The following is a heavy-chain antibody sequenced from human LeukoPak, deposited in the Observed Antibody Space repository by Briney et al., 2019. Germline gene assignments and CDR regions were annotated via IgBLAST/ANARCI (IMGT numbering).Heavy chain of an antibody. V-gene: IGHV4-61*01. J-gene: IGHJ4*02. D-gene: IGHD3-22*01. CDR2: IYYSGST. CDR1: GGSISSDNYY. CDR3: ARSYDSSGYYEY. Sequence: PSETLSLTCTVSGGSISSDNYYWSWIRQPPGKGLEWIGYIYYSGSTNYNPSLKSRVTISVDTSKNQFSLKLSSVTAADTAVYYCARSYDSSGYYEYWGQGTLVTVSS.